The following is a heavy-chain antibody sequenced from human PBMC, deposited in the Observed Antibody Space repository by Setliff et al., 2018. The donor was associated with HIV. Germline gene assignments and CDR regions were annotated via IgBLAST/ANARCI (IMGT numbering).Heavy chain of an antibody. J-gene: IGHJ6*03. CDR2: IYYSGNT. CDR3: ARRYYYYMDV. Sequence: SETLSLTCTVSGGSISWGTYYWSWIRQHPGKGLQWVGYIYYSGNTYYNPSLKSRVTISVYTSKNQFSLKLSSVTAADTAVYYCARRYYYYMDVWGKGTTVTVSS. CDR1: GGSISWGTYY. V-gene: IGHV4-31*03.